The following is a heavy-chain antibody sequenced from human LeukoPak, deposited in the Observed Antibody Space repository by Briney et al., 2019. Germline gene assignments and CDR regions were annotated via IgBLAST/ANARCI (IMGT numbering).Heavy chain of an antibody. CDR2: IIPIFGTA. CDR3: ARSPNDYSNYDYYYGMDV. CDR1: GGTFSSYA. D-gene: IGHD4-11*01. J-gene: IGHJ6*02. V-gene: IGHV1-69*13. Sequence: SVKVSCKASGGTFSSYAISWVRQAPGQGLEWMGGIIPIFGTANYAQKFQGRVTITADESTSTAYMELSSLRSEDTAVYYCARSPNDYSNYDYYYGMDVWGQGTTVTVSS.